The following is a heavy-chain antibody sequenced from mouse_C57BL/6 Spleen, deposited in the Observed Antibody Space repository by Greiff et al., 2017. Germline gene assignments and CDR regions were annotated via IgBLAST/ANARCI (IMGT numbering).Heavy chain of an antibody. CDR1: GFSLSTFGMG. D-gene: IGHD2-5*01. CDR2: IWWDDAN. Sequence: QVTLQVSGPGILQPSQTLSLTCSFSGFSLSTFGMGVGWLRQPSGKGLEWLAHIWWDDANYYNPVLKSRLTISKDTSKNQVILQIANVDTADTATYYGAPPYSSYEAWFAYWGQGTLVTVSA. CDR3: APPYSSYEAWFAY. J-gene: IGHJ3*01. V-gene: IGHV8-8*01.